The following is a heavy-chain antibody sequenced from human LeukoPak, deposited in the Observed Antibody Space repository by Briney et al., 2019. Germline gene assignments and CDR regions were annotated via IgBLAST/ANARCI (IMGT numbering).Heavy chain of an antibody. CDR1: GFTFSSYA. D-gene: IGHD6-19*01. CDR3: AKVRERQWLYYFDY. Sequence: QPGGSLRLSCAASGFTFSSYAMTWVRQAPGKGLEWVSGISGGGDSTYHADSVKGRFTISRDNSENTLYLQMNSLRAEDTAVYYCAKVRERQWLYYFDYWGQGTLVTVSS. J-gene: IGHJ4*02. V-gene: IGHV3-23*01. CDR2: ISGGGDST.